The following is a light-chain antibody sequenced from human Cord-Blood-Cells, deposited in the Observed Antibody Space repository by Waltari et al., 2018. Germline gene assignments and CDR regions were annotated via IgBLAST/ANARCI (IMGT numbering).Light chain of an antibody. CDR1: SRDVGGFKS. Sequence: QSALTQPRSVSGSPGQSVTLSCPGTSRDVGGFKSCPWYQHHPGKAPKLMIYDVIKRPSGVPDRFSGSKSGNTASLTISGLQAEDEADYYCCSYAGSYTYVFGTGTKVTVL. J-gene: IGLJ1*01. CDR2: DVI. CDR3: CSYAGSYTYV. V-gene: IGLV2-11*01.